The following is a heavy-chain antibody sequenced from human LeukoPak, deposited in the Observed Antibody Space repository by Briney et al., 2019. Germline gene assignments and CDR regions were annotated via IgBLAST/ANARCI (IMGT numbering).Heavy chain of an antibody. V-gene: IGHV4-59*01. CDR3: ARVTLGTRYTDYYFDY. CDR2: IYSSGST. Sequence: SETLSLTCTVSGGSISSYYWSWIRQPPGKGLEWIAYIYSSGSTNYNPSLGSRVTISVDTSKKQFSLKLSSVTAADTAVYYCARVTLGTRYTDYYFDYWGLGTLVTVSS. CDR1: GGSISSYY. J-gene: IGHJ4*02. D-gene: IGHD1-1*01.